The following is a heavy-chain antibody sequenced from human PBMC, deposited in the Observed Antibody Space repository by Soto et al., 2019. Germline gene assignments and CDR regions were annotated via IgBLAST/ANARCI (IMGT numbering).Heavy chain of an antibody. Sequence: QVQLQESGPGLVKPSETLSLTCTVSGGSISSYYWSWIRQPPGKGLEWIVYIYYSGSTNYNPSLMSQVTISVDTSKNQSSLKLSSVTAADTAVYYWARVSTAMVTDHFDYWGQGTLVTVSS. CDR1: GGSISSYY. J-gene: IGHJ4*02. CDR2: IYYSGST. D-gene: IGHD5-18*01. CDR3: ARVSTAMVTDHFDY. V-gene: IGHV4-59*01.